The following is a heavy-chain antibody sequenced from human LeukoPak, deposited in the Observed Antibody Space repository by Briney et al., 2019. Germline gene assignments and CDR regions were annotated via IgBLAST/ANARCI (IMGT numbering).Heavy chain of an antibody. D-gene: IGHD2-15*01. CDR1: GGSFSGYY. J-gene: IGHJ4*02. V-gene: IGHV4-34*01. Sequence: SETLSLTCAVYGGSFSGYYWSWIRQPPGTGLEWIGEINHSGSTNYNPSLKSRVTISVDTSKNQFSLKLSSVTAADTAVYYCARVDRIVVVVAATTENYFDYWGQGTLVTVSS. CDR2: INHSGST. CDR3: ARVDRIVVVVAATTENYFDY.